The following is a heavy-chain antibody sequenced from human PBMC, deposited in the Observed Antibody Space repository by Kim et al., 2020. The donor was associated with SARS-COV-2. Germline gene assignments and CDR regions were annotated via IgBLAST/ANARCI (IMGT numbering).Heavy chain of an antibody. CDR3: AREPLDSNGYIDYGMDV. CDR2: ISADSSVI. D-gene: IGHD3-22*01. J-gene: IGHJ6*01. V-gene: IGHV3-48*04. CDR1: GFTFSRYD. Sequence: GGSLRLSCAASGFTFSRYDMNWVRQAPGKGLEWVSYISADSSVIHYADSVKGRFTISRDNAKNSPFLQMNSLRAEDTSLYSCAREPLDSNGYIDYGMDV.